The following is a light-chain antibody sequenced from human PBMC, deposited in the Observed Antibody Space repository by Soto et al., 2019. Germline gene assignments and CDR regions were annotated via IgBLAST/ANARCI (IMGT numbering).Light chain of an antibody. Sequence: QSVLTQPPSASGTPGQRVTISCSGSSSNIGSNYVYWYQQLPGTAPKLLIYRNNQRPSAVPDRFSGTKSGTSASLAISGLRSEDEAAYYCAAWDDSLSGVVFGGGTKLTVL. CDR3: AAWDDSLSGVV. CDR1: SSNIGSNY. V-gene: IGLV1-47*01. CDR2: RNN. J-gene: IGLJ2*01.